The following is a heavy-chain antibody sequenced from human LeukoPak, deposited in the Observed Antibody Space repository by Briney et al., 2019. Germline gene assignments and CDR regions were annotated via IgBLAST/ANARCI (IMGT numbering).Heavy chain of an antibody. D-gene: IGHD3-22*01. J-gene: IGHJ6*03. V-gene: IGHV3-21*01. Sequence: GGSLRLSCAASGFTFSSYSMNWVRQAPGKGLEWVSSISSSSSYIYYADSVKGRFTISRDNAKNSLYLQMNSLRAEDTAVYYCARDKRWNYYYDTGSDLYYMDVWGKGTTFTVSS. CDR2: ISSSSSYI. CDR3: ARDKRWNYYYDTGSDLYYMDV. CDR1: GFTFSSYS.